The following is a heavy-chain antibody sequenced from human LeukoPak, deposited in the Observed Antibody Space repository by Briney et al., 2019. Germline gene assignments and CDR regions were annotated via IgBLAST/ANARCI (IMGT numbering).Heavy chain of an antibody. CDR1: GGSIISTDFY. CDR3: ATDLEMAKDAFHI. V-gene: IGHV4-39*07. D-gene: IGHD5-24*01. J-gene: IGHJ3*02. CDR2: IYFSGDT. Sequence: PSETLSPTCTVSGGSIISTDFYWGWIRQPPGKGLEWVGVIYFSGDTYYNPSLKSRLTISLDTSKNQFSLKLSSVTAADTAVYYCATDLEMAKDAFHIWSQGTMVTVSS.